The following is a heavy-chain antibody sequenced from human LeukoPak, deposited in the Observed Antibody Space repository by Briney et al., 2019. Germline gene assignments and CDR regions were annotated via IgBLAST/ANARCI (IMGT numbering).Heavy chain of an antibody. Sequence: SETLSLTCTVSGGSISNYYWRWIRQPPGKGLEWIWRIYSSGSTNYNPSLKSRVTISVDMSKNKFSLNLISVTAADTAVYYCARDSGTTGEVKFDPWGQGTLVTVSS. V-gene: IGHV4-4*07. CDR3: ARDSGTTGEVKFDP. CDR2: IYSSGST. CDR1: GGSISNYY. J-gene: IGHJ5*02. D-gene: IGHD3-10*01.